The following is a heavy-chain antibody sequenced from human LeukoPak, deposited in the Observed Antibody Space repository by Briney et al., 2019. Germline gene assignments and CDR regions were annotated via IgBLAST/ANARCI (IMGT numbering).Heavy chain of an antibody. J-gene: IGHJ5*02. Sequence: GESLKISCKGSGYSFTSYWIGWVRQMPGKGLEWMGIIYPGDSDTRYSPSFQGQVTISADKSISTAYLQWSSLKASDTAMYYCARRGMDYSKGNGWFDPWGQGTLVTVSS. CDR3: ARRGMDYSKGNGWFDP. CDR2: IYPGDSDT. V-gene: IGHV5-51*01. CDR1: GYSFTSYW. D-gene: IGHD4-11*01.